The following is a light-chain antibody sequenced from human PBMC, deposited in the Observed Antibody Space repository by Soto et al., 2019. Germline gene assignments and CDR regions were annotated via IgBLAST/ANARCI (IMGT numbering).Light chain of an antibody. J-gene: IGKJ1*01. CDR1: QSISSW. CDR3: QQYSSYRT. CDR2: HAS. V-gene: IGKV1-5*01. Sequence: DIQMTQSPSTLSASVGDRVTITCRASQSISSWLAWYQQKPGKGPNLLIFHASSLESGVPSRFSGSGSGTEFTLPISSLQPEDFATYFCQQYSSYRTFGQGTKVEIK.